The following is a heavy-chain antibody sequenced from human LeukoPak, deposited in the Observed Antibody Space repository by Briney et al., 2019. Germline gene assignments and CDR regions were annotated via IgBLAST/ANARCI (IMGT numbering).Heavy chain of an antibody. J-gene: IGHJ3*02. V-gene: IGHV4-61*01. Sequence: SETLSLTCTVSGGSVSSGSYYWSWIRQPPGTGLEWIGYIYYSGSTNYNPSLKSRVTISVDTSKNQFSLKLSSVTAADTAVYYCARGGFEWSRLHAFDIWGQGTMVTVSS. CDR3: ARGGFEWSRLHAFDI. CDR1: GGSVSSGSYY. CDR2: IYYSGST. D-gene: IGHD3-3*01.